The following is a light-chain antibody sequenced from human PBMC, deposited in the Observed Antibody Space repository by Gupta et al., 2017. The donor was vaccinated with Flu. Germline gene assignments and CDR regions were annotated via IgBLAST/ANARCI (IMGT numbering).Light chain of an antibody. V-gene: IGKV1-33*01. CDR2: DAS. CDR3: QQDDNLPVT. J-gene: IGKJ4*01. CDR1: QDISNY. Sequence: DIQMTPSPSSLSASVGDRVTITCQASQDISNYLNWYQQKPGKAPKLLIYDASNLETGVPSRFSGSGSGTDFTFTISSLQPEDVATYYCQQDDNLPVTFGGGTKVDIK.